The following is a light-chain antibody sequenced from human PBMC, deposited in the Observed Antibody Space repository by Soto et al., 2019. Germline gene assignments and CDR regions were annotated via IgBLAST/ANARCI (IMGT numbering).Light chain of an antibody. Sequence: QSVLTQPASVSGSPGQSINISCTGTISDVGGYNYVSWYQHHPGKAPKLIIYDLSNRPSGVSNPFSGSKSGNTASLTISGLQPEDEADYYCSSYTTSNTRQIVFGTGTKVTVL. CDR1: ISDVGGYNY. CDR3: SSYTTSNTRQIV. V-gene: IGLV2-14*03. CDR2: DLS. J-gene: IGLJ1*01.